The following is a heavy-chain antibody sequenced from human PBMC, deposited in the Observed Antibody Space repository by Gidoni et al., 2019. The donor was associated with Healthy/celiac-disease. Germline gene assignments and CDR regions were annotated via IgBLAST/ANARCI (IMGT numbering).Heavy chain of an antibody. Sequence: QVQLQESGPGLVKPSETLSLTCAVSGYSLSSGYYWGWIRQPPGKGLEWIGSIYHSVSTYYNPSLKSRVTISVDTSKNQFSLKLSSVTAADTAVYYCARGPNIFCSGGSCYWWGGTGNWGQGTLVTVSS. D-gene: IGHD2-15*01. J-gene: IGHJ4*02. V-gene: IGHV4-38-2*01. CDR1: GYSLSSGYY. CDR2: IYHSVST. CDR3: ARGPNIFCSGGSCYWWGGTGN.